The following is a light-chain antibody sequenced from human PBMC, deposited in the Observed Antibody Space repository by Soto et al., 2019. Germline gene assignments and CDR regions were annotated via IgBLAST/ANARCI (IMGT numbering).Light chain of an antibody. V-gene: IGKV4-1*01. Sequence: DIVMTQSPDSLAVSLGERATINCKSSQSFLYTSNSKKYLAWYQQKPGQPPKLLIKWASTRESGVPDRFSGSGSETDFTLTISSLQAEDVAVYYCQQYYTLPLTFGGGTKVDIK. J-gene: IGKJ4*01. CDR3: QQYYTLPLT. CDR2: WAS. CDR1: QSFLYTSNSKKY.